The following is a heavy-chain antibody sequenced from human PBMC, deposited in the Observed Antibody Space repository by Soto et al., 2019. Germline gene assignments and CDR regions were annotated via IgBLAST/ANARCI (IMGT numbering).Heavy chain of an antibody. CDR3: ARDSMPYCSGGSCYSPAPYYYYYGMDV. Sequence: GASVKVSCKASGYTFTSNAMHWVHQASGQRLEWMGWINAGNGNTKYSQKFQGRVTITRDTSASTAYMELSSLRSEDTAVYYCARDSMPYCSGGSCYSPAPYYYYYGMDVWGQGTTVTVSS. CDR2: INAGNGNT. J-gene: IGHJ6*02. CDR1: GYTFTSNA. V-gene: IGHV1-3*01. D-gene: IGHD2-15*01.